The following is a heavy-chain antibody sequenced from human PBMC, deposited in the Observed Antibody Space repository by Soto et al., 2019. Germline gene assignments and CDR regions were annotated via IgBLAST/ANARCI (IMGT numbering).Heavy chain of an antibody. CDR2: IYHTGST. Sequence: SPTMSLTCCVAWGSIGTVGDYWTWISQPPGKGLEWIGSIYHTGSTYYSKSLRSRLTMSVDTSKSQFSLRLSSVTAADTAVYYCARATGTLRSRNCDYWGEGSLVTVSS. D-gene: IGHD1-1*01. CDR1: WGSIGTVGDY. J-gene: IGHJ4*02. CDR3: ARATGTLRSRNCDY. V-gene: IGHV4-31*03.